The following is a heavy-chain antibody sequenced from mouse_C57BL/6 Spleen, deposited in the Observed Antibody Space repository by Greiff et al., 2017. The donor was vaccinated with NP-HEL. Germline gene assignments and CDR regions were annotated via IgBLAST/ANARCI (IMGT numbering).Heavy chain of an antibody. CDR2: IWSGGST. CDR3: AKEGAYDYAWFAY. V-gene: IGHV2-4*01. D-gene: IGHD2-4*01. CDR1: GFSLTSYG. J-gene: IGHJ3*01. Sequence: VMLVESGPGLVQPSQSLSITCTVSGFSLTSYGVHWVRQPPGKGLEWLGVIWSGGSTDYNAAFISRLSISKDNSKSQVFFKMNSLQADDTAIYYCAKEGAYDYAWFAYWGQGTLVTVSA.